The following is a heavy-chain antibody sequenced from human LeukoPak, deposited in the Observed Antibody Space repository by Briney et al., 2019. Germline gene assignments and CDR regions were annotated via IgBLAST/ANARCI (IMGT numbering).Heavy chain of an antibody. Sequence: GGSLRLSRAASGFTFSSYWMSWVRQAPGKGLEWVANIKQDGSEKYYVGSVKGRFTISRDNAKNSLYLQMNSLRAEDTAVYYCARRAYDILTGYLLYWYFDLWGRGTLVTVSS. D-gene: IGHD3-9*01. CDR1: GFTFSSYW. J-gene: IGHJ2*01. CDR2: IKQDGSEK. CDR3: ARRAYDILTGYLLYWYFDL. V-gene: IGHV3-7*01.